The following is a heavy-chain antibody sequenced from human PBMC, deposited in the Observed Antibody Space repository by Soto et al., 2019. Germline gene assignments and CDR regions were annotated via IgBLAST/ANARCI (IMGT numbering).Heavy chain of an antibody. CDR2: IYDDGSA. Sequence: SETLSLTCTVSGGSISSSYWSWIRQPPGKGLEWLGYIYDDGSANYNPSLKSRATISLDMSKNQFSLKLTSVTAADTAVYYCARDKYCSGGSCRKNWFDPWGQGTLVTVSS. CDR1: GGSISSSY. D-gene: IGHD2-15*01. J-gene: IGHJ5*02. CDR3: ARDKYCSGGSCRKNWFDP. V-gene: IGHV4-59*01.